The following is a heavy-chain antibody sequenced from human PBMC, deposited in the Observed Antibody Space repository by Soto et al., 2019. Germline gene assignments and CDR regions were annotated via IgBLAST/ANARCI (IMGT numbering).Heavy chain of an antibody. D-gene: IGHD2-15*01. V-gene: IGHV4-34*01. CDR2: INHSGST. CDR1: GGSFSGYY. J-gene: IGHJ4*02. Sequence: PSETPSLTCAVYGGSFSGYYWSWIRQPPGKGLEWIGEINHSGSTNYNPSLKSRVTISVDTSKNQFSLKLSSVTAADTAVYYCARGFAVVVVAANDPGGYYFDYWGQGTLVTVSS. CDR3: ARGFAVVVVAANDPGGYYFDY.